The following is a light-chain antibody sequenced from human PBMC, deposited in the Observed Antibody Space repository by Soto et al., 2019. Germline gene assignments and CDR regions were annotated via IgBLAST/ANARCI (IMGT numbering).Light chain of an antibody. CDR1: QTISSW. CDR2: KAS. J-gene: IGKJ1*01. V-gene: IGKV1-5*03. CDR3: QHYNSYSEA. Sequence: DIQMTQSPSTLSGSVGDRVTITCRASQTISSWLAWYQQKPGKAPKLLIYKASTLKSGVTSRFRGSGSGTEFTLTISSLQPDDFATYYFQHYNSYSEAFGQGTKVELK.